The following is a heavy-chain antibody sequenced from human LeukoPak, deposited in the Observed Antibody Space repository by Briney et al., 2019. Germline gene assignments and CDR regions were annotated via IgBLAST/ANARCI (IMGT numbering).Heavy chain of an antibody. CDR2: INSDGNSR. Sequence: GGSLRLSCAASGFTFSTSWMHWVRQAPGKGLVGVSRINSDGNSRNYADSVKGRFTISRDNAKNTLYLQMNSLRAEDTAVYYCARDTPPLRFSRYWGPGTLVTVSS. CDR3: ARDTPPLRFSRY. CDR1: GFTFSTSW. V-gene: IGHV3-74*01. D-gene: IGHD3-3*01. J-gene: IGHJ4*02.